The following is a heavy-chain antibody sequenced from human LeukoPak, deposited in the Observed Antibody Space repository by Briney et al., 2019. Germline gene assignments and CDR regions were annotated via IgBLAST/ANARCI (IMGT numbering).Heavy chain of an antibody. CDR3: AKVGPYYDFWSGYYGPIDY. D-gene: IGHD3-3*01. CDR1: GFTFSSYA. J-gene: IGHJ4*02. V-gene: IGHV3-23*01. CDR2: ISGSGGST. Sequence: PGGSLRLSCAASGFTFSSYAMSWVRQAPGKRLEWVSAISGSGGSTYYADSVKGRFTISRDNSKNTLYLQMNSLRAEDTAVYYCAKVGPYYDFWSGYYGPIDYWGQGTLVTVSS.